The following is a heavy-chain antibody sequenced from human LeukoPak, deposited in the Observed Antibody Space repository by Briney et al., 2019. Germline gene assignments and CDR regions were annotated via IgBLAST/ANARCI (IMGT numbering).Heavy chain of an antibody. J-gene: IGHJ4*02. CDR3: ARVKNYYDSSGYLYYFDY. D-gene: IGHD3-22*01. Sequence: ASVKVSCKASGYTFTGYYIHWVRQAPGQGLEWMGWINPNTGGTNYAQKFQGRVTMTRDTSISTAYMELSRLRSDDTAVYYCARVKNYYDSSGYLYYFDYCGQGTLVTVSS. CDR1: GYTFTGYY. V-gene: IGHV1-2*02. CDR2: INPNTGGT.